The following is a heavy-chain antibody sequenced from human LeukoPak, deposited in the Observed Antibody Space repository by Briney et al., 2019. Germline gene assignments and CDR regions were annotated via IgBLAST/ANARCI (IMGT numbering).Heavy chain of an antibody. J-gene: IGHJ6*03. CDR1: GYTFTSYD. V-gene: IGHV1-8*01. D-gene: IGHD2-2*01. CDR3: ARDGHCSSTSCAPLYYMDV. Sequence: ASVTVSCKASGYTFTSYDINWVRQATGQGLEWMGWMNPNSGNTGYAQKFQGRVTMTRDTSTSTVYMELSSLRSEDTAVYYCARDGHCSSTSCAPLYYMDVWGKGTTVTVSS. CDR2: MNPNSGNT.